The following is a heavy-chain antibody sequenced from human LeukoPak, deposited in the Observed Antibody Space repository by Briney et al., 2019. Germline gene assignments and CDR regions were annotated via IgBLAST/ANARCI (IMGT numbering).Heavy chain of an antibody. CDR1: GFTFSSYS. CDR2: ISSSSSTI. J-gene: IGHJ4*02. D-gene: IGHD6-19*01. Sequence: GGSLRLSCAASGFTFSSYSMNWVRQAPGKGLEWVSYISSSSSTIYYADSVKGRFTISRDNAKNSLYLQMNSLRAEDTAVYYCASTIIAVAGKGDYWGQGTLVTVSS. CDR3: ASTIIAVAGKGDY. V-gene: IGHV3-48*04.